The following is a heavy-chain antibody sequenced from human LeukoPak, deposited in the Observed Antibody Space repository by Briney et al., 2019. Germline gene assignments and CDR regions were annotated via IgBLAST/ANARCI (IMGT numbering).Heavy chain of an antibody. J-gene: IGHJ4*02. CDR2: IQYDGVST. D-gene: IGHD3-22*01. CDR1: GFTFSYHW. Sequence: GGSLRLSCAASGFTFSYHWIHWLRQAPGKGLVWVSRIQYDGVSTTYADSVKGRFTISRDNAKNTLYLQMISLRDEDTAIYYCAKGAEYFYDSSGLIDFWGQGTLVTVSS. CDR3: AKGAEYFYDSSGLIDF. V-gene: IGHV3-74*01.